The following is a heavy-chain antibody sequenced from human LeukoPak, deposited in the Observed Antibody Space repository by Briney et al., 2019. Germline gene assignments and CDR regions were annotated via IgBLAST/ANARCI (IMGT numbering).Heavy chain of an antibody. V-gene: IGHV3-48*02. J-gene: IGHJ4*02. D-gene: IGHD2-15*01. CDR3: ARPRAYCSGGSCFPPDY. Sequence: GGSLRLSCAASGFTFSSYRMNWVRQAPGKGLEWVSYMNSSDTTIYYADSVKGRFTISRDNAKNSLYLQMNSLRDEDTAVYYCARPRAYCSGGSCFPPDYWGQGTLITVSS. CDR1: GFTFSSYR. CDR2: MNSSDTTI.